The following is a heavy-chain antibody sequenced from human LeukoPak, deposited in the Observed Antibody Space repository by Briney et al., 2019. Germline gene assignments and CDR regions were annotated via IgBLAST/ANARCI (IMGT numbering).Heavy chain of an antibody. V-gene: IGHV1-46*01. Sequence: ASVKVSCKASGYTFTSYYMHWVRQAPGQGLEWMGIINPSGGSTSYAQKFQGRVTMTRDTSTSTVYMELSSLRSEDTAVCYCAREVLDYSNYFYGMDVWGQGTTVTVSS. J-gene: IGHJ6*02. D-gene: IGHD4-11*01. CDR2: INPSGGST. CDR1: GYTFTSYY. CDR3: AREVLDYSNYFYGMDV.